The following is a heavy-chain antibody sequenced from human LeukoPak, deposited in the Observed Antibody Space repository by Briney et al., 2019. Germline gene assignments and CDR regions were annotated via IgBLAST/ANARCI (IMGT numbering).Heavy chain of an antibody. V-gene: IGHV3-9*01. CDR3: AKDSSGYYYSSGSFDY. Sequence: QPGGSLRLSCAASGITFDDYAMHWVRQAPGKGLEWVSGISWNSGSIGYADSVKGRFTVSRDNAKNSLYLQMNSLRAEDTALYYCAKDSSGYYYSSGSFDYWGQGTLVTVSS. D-gene: IGHD3-22*01. CDR1: GITFDDYA. CDR2: ISWNSGSI. J-gene: IGHJ4*02.